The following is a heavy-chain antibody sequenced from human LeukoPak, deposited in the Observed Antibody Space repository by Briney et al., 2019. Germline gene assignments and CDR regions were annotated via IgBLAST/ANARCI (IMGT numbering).Heavy chain of an antibody. CDR2: ISSSSSYI. D-gene: IGHD6-13*01. Sequence: GGSLRLSCAASGFTFSSYSMNWVRQAPGKGLEWVSSISSSSSYIYYPDSVKGRFTISRDNAKNSLYLQMNSLRAEDTAVYYCARAGYSSSWYYYYYYMDVWGKGTTVTVSS. J-gene: IGHJ6*03. V-gene: IGHV3-21*01. CDR3: ARAGYSSSWYYYYYYMDV. CDR1: GFTFSSYS.